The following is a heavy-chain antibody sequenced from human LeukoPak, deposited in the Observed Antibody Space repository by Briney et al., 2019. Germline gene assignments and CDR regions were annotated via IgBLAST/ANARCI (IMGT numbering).Heavy chain of an antibody. V-gene: IGHV1-69*13. J-gene: IGHJ4*02. CDR3: ARDTPQSFGNYSNYVPLDY. Sequence: GASVKVSCKASGGTFSSYAISWVRQAPGQGLEWMGGIILIFGTANYAQKFQGRVTITADESTSTAYMELSSLRSEDTAVYYCARDTPQSFGNYSNYVPLDYWGQGTLVTVSS. CDR1: GGTFSSYA. D-gene: IGHD4-11*01. CDR2: IILIFGTA.